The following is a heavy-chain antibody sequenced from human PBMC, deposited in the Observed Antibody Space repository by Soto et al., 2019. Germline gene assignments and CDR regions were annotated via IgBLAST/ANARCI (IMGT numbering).Heavy chain of an antibody. Sequence: SVKVSCKASGFTFTSSAMQWGRQARGQRLEWIGWIVVGSGNTNYAQKFQERVTITRDMSTSTAYMELSSLRSEDTAVYYCAARGGTGTTDFDYWGQGTLVTVSS. V-gene: IGHV1-58*02. J-gene: IGHJ4*02. D-gene: IGHD1-1*01. CDR2: IVVGSGNT. CDR3: AARGGTGTTDFDY. CDR1: GFTFTSSA.